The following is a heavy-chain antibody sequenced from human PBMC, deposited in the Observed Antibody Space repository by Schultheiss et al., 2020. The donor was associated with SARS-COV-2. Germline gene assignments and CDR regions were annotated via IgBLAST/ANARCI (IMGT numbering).Heavy chain of an antibody. D-gene: IGHD3-9*01. CDR1: GFTFSSYG. CDR2: IWYDGSNK. V-gene: IGHV3-33*01. J-gene: IGHJ4*02. CDR3: ARDYDILTGYYISETY. Sequence: GGSLRLSCAASGFTFSSYGMHWVRQAPGKGLEWVAVIWYDGSNKYYADSVKGRFTISMDNSKNTLYLQMNSLRAKDTAVYYCARDYDILTGYYISETYWGQGTLVTVSS.